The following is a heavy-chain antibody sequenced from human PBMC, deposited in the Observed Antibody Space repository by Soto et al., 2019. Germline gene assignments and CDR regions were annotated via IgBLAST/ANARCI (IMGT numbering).Heavy chain of an antibody. CDR1: GFTFSSYA. Sequence: PVGSLRLSCAASGFTFSSYAMSWVRQAPGKGLEWVSAISGSGGSTYYADSVKGRFTISRDNSKNTLYLQMNSLRAEDTAVYYCAKSPHYGDYVNGFGFDYWGQGTLVTVSS. V-gene: IGHV3-23*01. D-gene: IGHD4-17*01. CDR3: AKSPHYGDYVNGFGFDY. J-gene: IGHJ4*02. CDR2: ISGSGGST.